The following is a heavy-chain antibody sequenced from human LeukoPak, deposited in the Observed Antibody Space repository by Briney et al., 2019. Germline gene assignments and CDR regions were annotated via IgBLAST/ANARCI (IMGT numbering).Heavy chain of an antibody. CDR1: GGSISSSSYY. CDR3: ARDLGSGNPDIYYYYGMDV. D-gene: IGHD6-19*01. V-gene: IGHV4-61*01. CDR2: IYYSGST. J-gene: IGHJ6*02. Sequence: SETLSLTCTVSGGSISSSSYYWGWIRQPPGKGLEWIGYIYYSGSTNYNPSLKSRVTISVDTSKNQFSLKLSSVTAADTAVYYCARDLGSGNPDIYYYYGMDVWGQGTTVTVSS.